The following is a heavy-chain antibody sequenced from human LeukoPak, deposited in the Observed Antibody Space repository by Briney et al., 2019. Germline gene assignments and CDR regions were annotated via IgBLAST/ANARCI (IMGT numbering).Heavy chain of an antibody. J-gene: IGHJ5*02. CDR3: ARDPGVGATYNWFDP. CDR1: GYTLPRYY. V-gene: IGHV1-46*01. CDR2: INPSGGST. D-gene: IGHD1-26*01. Sequence: SVPVSCLASGYTLPRYYMHWLRQAPGQALEWMGIINPSGGSTSYAQKFQCRVTMTRDTSTSTVYMELSSLRSEDTAVYYCARDPGVGATYNWFDPWGQGTLVTVSS.